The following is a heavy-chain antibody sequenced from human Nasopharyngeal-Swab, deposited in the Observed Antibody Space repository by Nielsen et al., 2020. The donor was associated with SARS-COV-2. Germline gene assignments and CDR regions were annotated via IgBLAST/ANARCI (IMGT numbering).Heavy chain of an antibody. J-gene: IGHJ3*02. CDR2: IKQDGSEK. CDR3: ARDLALYDILTGYTDAFDI. Sequence: GGSLRLSCAASGFTFRRYWMSWVRQAPGKGLDWLANIKQDGSEKYYVDSVKGRFSISRDNAKNSLFLQMNSLRAEDTAVYYCARDLALYDILTGYTDAFDIWGQGTMVTVSS. V-gene: IGHV3-7*01. CDR1: GFTFRRYW. D-gene: IGHD3-9*01.